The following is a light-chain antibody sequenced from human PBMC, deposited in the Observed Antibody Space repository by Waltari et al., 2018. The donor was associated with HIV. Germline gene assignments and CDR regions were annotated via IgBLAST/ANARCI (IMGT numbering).Light chain of an antibody. CDR1: SFNVGSNT. Sequence: QSVLTQPPSASETPGQRVTMSCSGGSFNVGSNTVNWYQQLPGTAPKLLIYNNKQRPSGVPDRFSGAKSGTSASLAISGLQSEDEADYYCVAWDDSLNGPVFGGGTKLTVL. J-gene: IGLJ2*01. CDR3: VAWDDSLNGPV. V-gene: IGLV1-44*01. CDR2: NNK.